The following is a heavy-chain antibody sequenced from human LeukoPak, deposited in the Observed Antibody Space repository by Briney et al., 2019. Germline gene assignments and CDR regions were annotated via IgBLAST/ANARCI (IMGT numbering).Heavy chain of an antibody. V-gene: IGHV1-2*02. CDR2: INFNSGGK. Sequence: GASVKVSCKASAYTFSGYYIHWVRQAPGQGLEWMGWINFNSGGKIFAEKFQDRVTMARDTSIGTAYMELSRLRSDDTAVYYCARQIVSGSMGCDFWGQGTLVTVSS. CDR3: ARQIVSGSMGCDF. CDR1: AYTFSGYY. D-gene: IGHD2-21*01. J-gene: IGHJ4*02.